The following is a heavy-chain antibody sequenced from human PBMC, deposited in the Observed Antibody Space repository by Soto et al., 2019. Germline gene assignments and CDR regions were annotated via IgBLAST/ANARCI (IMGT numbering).Heavy chain of an antibody. CDR2: IYHGGST. V-gene: IGHV4-59*12. CDR3: SRVSGVVVITTNQAFDI. Sequence: SETLSLTCTVSGGSISSYYWNWIRQPPGKGLEWIGYIYHGGSTSYNPSLKSRFTISVDTSTNQFSLKLSSVTAADTAVYFFSRVSGVVVITTNQAFDIWGQGTMVTVSS. J-gene: IGHJ3*02. CDR1: GGSISSYY. D-gene: IGHD3-22*01.